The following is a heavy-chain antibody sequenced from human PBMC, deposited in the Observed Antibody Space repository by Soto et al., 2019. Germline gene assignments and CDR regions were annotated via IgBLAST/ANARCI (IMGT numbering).Heavy chain of an antibody. Sequence: PGGSLRLSCAAFGFKISSSSMNWVRQAPGKGLEWVSAISVSGGMTYYADSVKGRFTVSRDNSKNTVYLQMNSLRAEDTALYYCAKEESSPTMARLEYWGQGTLVTVSS. CDR3: AKEESSPTMARLEY. CDR1: GFKISSSS. D-gene: IGHD5-12*01. V-gene: IGHV3-23*01. CDR2: ISVSGGMT. J-gene: IGHJ4*01.